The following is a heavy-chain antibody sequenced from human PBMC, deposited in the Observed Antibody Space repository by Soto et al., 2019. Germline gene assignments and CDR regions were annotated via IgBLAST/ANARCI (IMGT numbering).Heavy chain of an antibody. CDR3: TRDYDFWSGYYNWDY. D-gene: IGHD3-3*01. J-gene: IGHJ4*02. V-gene: IGHV3-49*03. CDR2: IRSKAYGGTT. CDR1: GFTFGDYA. Sequence: SLRLSCTASGFTFGDYAMSWFRQAPGKGLEWVGFIRSKAYGGTTEYAASVKGRFTISRDDSKSIAYLQMNSLKTEDTAVYYCTRDYDFWSGYYNWDYWGQGTLVTVSS.